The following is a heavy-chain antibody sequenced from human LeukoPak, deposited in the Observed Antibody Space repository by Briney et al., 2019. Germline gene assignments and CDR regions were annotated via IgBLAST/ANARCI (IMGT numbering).Heavy chain of an antibody. D-gene: IGHD3-22*01. CDR3: AKDRQYYYDSSGYYGY. V-gene: IGHV3-23*01. CDR1: GFTFSSYA. J-gene: IGHJ4*02. CDR2: ISGSGGST. Sequence: GGSLGLSCAASGFTFSSYAMSWVRQAPGKGLEWVSAISGSGGSTYYADSVKGRFTISRDNSKNTLYLQMNSLRAEDTAVYYCAKDRQYYYDSSGYYGYWGQGTLVTVSS.